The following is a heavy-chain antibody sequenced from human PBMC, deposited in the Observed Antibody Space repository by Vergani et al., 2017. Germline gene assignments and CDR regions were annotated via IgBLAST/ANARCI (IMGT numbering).Heavy chain of an antibody. Sequence: QVQLQQWGAGLLKPSETLSLTCAVYGGSFSGYYWSWNRQPPGKGLEWNWEISHSGSTNYNPSLKSRVTISVDTSKNQFSLKLCSVTAADTAVYYCALWAVDTAMVTDAFDIWGQGTMVTVSS. D-gene: IGHD5-18*01. CDR1: GGSFSGYY. CDR3: ALWAVDTAMVTDAFDI. J-gene: IGHJ3*02. CDR2: ISHSGST. V-gene: IGHV4-34*01.